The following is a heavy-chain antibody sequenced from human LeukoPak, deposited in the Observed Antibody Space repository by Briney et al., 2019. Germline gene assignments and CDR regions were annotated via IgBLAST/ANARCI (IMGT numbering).Heavy chain of an antibody. J-gene: IGHJ4*02. Sequence: GGTLRLSCAASGFTFSSYAMSWVRQAPGKGLEWVSAISGSGGSTYYADSVKGRFTISRDNSKNTLYLQMNSLRAEDTAVYYCAKMVIAPKYYFDYWGQGTLVTVSS. CDR1: GFTFSSYA. V-gene: IGHV3-23*01. CDR3: AKMVIAPKYYFDY. CDR2: ISGSGGST. D-gene: IGHD3-22*01.